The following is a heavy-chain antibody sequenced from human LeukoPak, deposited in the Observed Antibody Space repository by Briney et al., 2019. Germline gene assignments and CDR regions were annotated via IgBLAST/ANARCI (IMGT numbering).Heavy chain of an antibody. CDR3: ARGYCSGGSCYGHDAFDI. V-gene: IGHV1-46*01. CDR2: INPSGGST. Sequence: ASVKVSCKASGYTFTSYYMHWVRQAPGQGLEWMRIINPSGGSTSYAQKFQGRVTMTRDTSTSTVYMELSSLRSEDTAVYYCARGYCSGGSCYGHDAFDIWGQGTMVTVSS. D-gene: IGHD2-15*01. CDR1: GYTFTSYY. J-gene: IGHJ3*02.